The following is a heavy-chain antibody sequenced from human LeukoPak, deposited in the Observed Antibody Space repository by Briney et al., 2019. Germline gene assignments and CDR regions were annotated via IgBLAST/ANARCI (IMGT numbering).Heavy chain of an antibody. CDR3: ARGDYYGSGSIDY. Sequence: SETLSLTCAVSGGSISSGGYSWSWIRQPPGKGLEWIGYIYHSGSTYYNPSLKSRVTISVDRSKNQFSLKLSSVTAADTAVYYCARGDYYGSGSIDYWGQGTLVTVSS. J-gene: IGHJ4*02. CDR1: GGSISSGGYS. D-gene: IGHD3-10*01. V-gene: IGHV4-30-2*01. CDR2: IYHSGST.